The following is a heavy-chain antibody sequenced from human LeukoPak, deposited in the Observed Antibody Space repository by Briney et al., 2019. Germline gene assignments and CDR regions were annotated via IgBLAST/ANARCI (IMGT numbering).Heavy chain of an antibody. CDR3: ARDPGPTLVRGVISYFDY. CDR1: GFTFSSYG. V-gene: IGHV3-33*01. J-gene: IGHJ4*02. D-gene: IGHD3-10*01. Sequence: GRSLRLPCAASGFTFSSYGMHWVRQAPGKGLEWVAVIWYDGTNKYYADSVKGRFTISRDKSKNTLDLQMNSLRVEDTAVYYCARDPGPTLVRGVISYFDYWGQGTLVTVSS. CDR2: IWYDGTNK.